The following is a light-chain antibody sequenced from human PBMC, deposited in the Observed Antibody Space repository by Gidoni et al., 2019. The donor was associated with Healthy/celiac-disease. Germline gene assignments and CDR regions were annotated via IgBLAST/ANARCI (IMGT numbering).Light chain of an antibody. CDR2: RAS. V-gene: IGKV3-20*01. CDR1: QSVSSSY. Sequence: EIVLTQSPGTLSLSPGERATLSCRASQSVSSSYLAWYQQKPGQAPRLLIYRASSRATGIPDRFSGSGSGTDFTLTISRLDPEDFAVYYCQQYGSSPETFGQGTKVEIK. CDR3: QQYGSSPET. J-gene: IGKJ1*01.